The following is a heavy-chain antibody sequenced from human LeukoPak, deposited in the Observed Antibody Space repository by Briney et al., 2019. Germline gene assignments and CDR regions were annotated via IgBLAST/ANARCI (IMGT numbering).Heavy chain of an antibody. CDR1: GFTFSNYW. V-gene: IGHV3-7*01. CDR3: ARSFTPYQPLDVFDY. J-gene: IGHJ4*02. CDR2: IKQDGSEK. Sequence: GGSLRLSCAASGFTFSNYWMSWVRQAPGKGLEWVANIKQDGSEKYYVDSVKGRFIISRDNAKNSLYLQMNSLRVEDTAVYYCARSFTPYQPLDVFDYWGQGTLVTVSP. D-gene: IGHD2-2*01.